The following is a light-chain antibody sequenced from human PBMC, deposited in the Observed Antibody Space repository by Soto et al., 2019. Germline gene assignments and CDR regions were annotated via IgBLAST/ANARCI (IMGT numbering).Light chain of an antibody. CDR3: QQYHSFPVT. CDR1: QSISSW. V-gene: IGKV1-5*03. Sequence: DIRMTQSASTLSASLGDRVTITWRASQSISSWLAWYQQKPGKAPKLLIYKASSLKSGVPSRFSGSGYGTEFTLTIRSLQTDDSATYYCQQYHSFPVTFGQGTKVDIK. J-gene: IGKJ1*01. CDR2: KAS.